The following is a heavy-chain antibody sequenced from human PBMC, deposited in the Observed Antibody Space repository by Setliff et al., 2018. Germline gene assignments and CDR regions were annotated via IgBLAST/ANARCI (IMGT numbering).Heavy chain of an antibody. J-gene: IGHJ4*02. CDR3: ARQPMDTIMVTFDY. V-gene: IGHV1-2*02. CDR2: INPNNGDT. CDR1: GYTFSAYG. D-gene: IGHD5-12*01. Sequence: ASVKVSCKSFGYTFSAYGVSWVRQAPGQGLEWMGWINPNNGDTKSAQKFQGRLTMTRDTSISTAYMELSSLRSDDTAVYYCARQPMDTIMVTFDYWGQGILVTVSS.